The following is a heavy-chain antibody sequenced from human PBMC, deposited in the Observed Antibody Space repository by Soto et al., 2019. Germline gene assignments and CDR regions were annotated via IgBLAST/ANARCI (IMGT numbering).Heavy chain of an antibody. V-gene: IGHV3-23*01. CDR3: VLEVRAKSFDH. CDR1: GVTFSDYG. J-gene: IGHJ4*02. CDR2: IISSGGST. Sequence: PGGSLRLSCAVSGVTFSDYGMRWVRQGPGKGLEWVSTIISSGGSTYYADSVKGRFTISRDNSKNTLYLQMNSLRAEDTAIYYCVLEVRAKSFDHWGQGTLVTVSS.